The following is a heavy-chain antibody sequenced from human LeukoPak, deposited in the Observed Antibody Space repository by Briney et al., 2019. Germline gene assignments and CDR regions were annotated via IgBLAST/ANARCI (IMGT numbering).Heavy chain of an antibody. V-gene: IGHV1-69*04. D-gene: IGHD3-16*02. CDR1: GGTFSSYA. J-gene: IGHJ6*02. Sequence: SVKVSCKASGGTFSSYAISWVRQAPGQGLEWMGRIIPILGIANYAQRFQGRVTITADKSTSTACMELSSLRSEDTAVYYCARVIEGYYGMDVWGQGTTVTVSS. CDR3: ARVIEGYYGMDV. CDR2: IIPILGIA.